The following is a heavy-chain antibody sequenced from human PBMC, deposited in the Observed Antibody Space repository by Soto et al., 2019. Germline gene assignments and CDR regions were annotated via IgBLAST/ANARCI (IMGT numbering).Heavy chain of an antibody. CDR1: GGTFSSYA. J-gene: IGHJ4*02. V-gene: IGHV1-69*01. D-gene: IGHD2-15*01. CDR2: IIPIFGTA. Sequence: QVQLVQSGAEVKKPGSSVKVSCKASGGTFSSYAISWVRQAPGQGLEWMGGIIPIFGTANYAQTFQGRVTITADESTSTAYMELSSLRSEYTAVYYCALLNSPLLDCSGGSCYSDFDYWGQGTLVTVSS. CDR3: ALLNSPLLDCSGGSCYSDFDY.